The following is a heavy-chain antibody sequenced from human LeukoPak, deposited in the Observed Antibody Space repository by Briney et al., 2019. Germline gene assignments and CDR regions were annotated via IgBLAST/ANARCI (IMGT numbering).Heavy chain of an antibody. CDR3: VRDPGPYYDILTGWDV. V-gene: IGHV4-4*07. J-gene: IGHJ6*02. Sequence: PSETLSLTCTVSGGSISSYYWSWIRQPAGKGLEWIGRIYTSGSTNYNPSLKSRVTMSVDTSKNQFSLKLSSVTAADTAVYYCVRDPGPYYDILTGWDVWGQGTTVTVSS. CDR2: IYTSGST. D-gene: IGHD3-9*01. CDR1: GGSISSYY.